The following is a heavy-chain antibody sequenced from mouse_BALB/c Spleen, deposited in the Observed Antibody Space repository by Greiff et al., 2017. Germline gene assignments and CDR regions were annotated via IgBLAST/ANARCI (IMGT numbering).Heavy chain of an antibody. CDR2: IYPGSGST. D-gene: IGHD2-1*01. CDR1: GYTFTDYV. CDR3: ARGFGNAWFAY. Sequence: VQLQQSGPELVKPGASVKMSCKASGYTFTDYVISWVKQRTGQGLEWIGEIYPGSGSTYYNEKFKGKATLTADKSSNTAYMQLSSLTSEDSAVYFCARGFGNAWFAYWGQGTLVTVSA. J-gene: IGHJ3*01. V-gene: IGHV1-77*01.